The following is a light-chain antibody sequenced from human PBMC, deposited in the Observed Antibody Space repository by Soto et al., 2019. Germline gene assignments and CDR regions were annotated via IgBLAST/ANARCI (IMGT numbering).Light chain of an antibody. CDR1: QSVSNNY. Sequence: VLTKSPCTLSLSPGERATLFCRASQSVSNNYLAWYQQKPAQAPRLLIYGASNRATGIPDRFSGSGSGTDFTLTISRLEPEDFAVYYCQQYGSSGTFGQGTKVDIK. J-gene: IGKJ1*01. CDR3: QQYGSSGT. CDR2: GAS. V-gene: IGKV3-20*01.